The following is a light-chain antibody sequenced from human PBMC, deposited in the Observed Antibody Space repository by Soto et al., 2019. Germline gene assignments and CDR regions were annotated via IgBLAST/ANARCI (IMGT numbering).Light chain of an antibody. J-gene: IGKJ1*01. CDR3: MQALEAPRT. CDR2: VAS. V-gene: IGKV2-28*01. Sequence: DIVMTQSPLSLPVTPGEPASISCRSSQSLLHSNGNNYVDWYLQKPGQPPRLLIYVASNRASGVPDRFSGSGAGTDFTLKISRVEAEDVGVYYCMQALEAPRTFGQGTKVEVK. CDR1: QSLLHSNGNNY.